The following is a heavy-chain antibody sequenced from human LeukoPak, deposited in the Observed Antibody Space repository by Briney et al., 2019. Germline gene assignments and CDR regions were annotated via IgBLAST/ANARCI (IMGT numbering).Heavy chain of an antibody. CDR2: IIPIFGTS. CDR1: GGTFSSYA. J-gene: IGHJ3*02. CDR3: ASLKPDAFDI. V-gene: IGHV1-69*13. Sequence: SVKVSCKASGGTFSSYAINWVRQAPGQGLEWMGGIIPIFGTSNYAHKFQGRVTITADESTSTVYMELSSLRSDDTAIYYCASLKPDAFDIWGQGTMVTVSS.